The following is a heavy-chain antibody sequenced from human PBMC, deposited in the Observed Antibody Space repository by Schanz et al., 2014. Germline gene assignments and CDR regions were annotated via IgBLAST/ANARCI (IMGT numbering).Heavy chain of an antibody. CDR1: GYTFTSDS. CDR2: INVGNGNM. D-gene: IGHD6-13*01. V-gene: IGHV1-3*01. J-gene: IGHJ4*02. CDR3: ARSGSSNWYFFDY. Sequence: QVQLVQSGAEVKKPGASVKVSCKASGYTFTSDSTHWVRQAPGQGLEWMGWINVGNGNMKYSQKFQGRVTITRDTLASTAYMEVSSLRSEDTAVYYCARSGSSNWYFFDYWGQGTLVTVSS.